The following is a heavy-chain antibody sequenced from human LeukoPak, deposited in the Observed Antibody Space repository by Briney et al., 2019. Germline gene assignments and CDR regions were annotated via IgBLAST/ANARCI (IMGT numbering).Heavy chain of an antibody. CDR2: ISSSSSYI. V-gene: IGHV3-21*01. Sequence: GGSLRLSCAASGFTFSSYSMNWVRQAPGKGLEWVSSISSSSSYIYYADSVKGRFTISRDNAKNSLYLQMNSLRAEDTAVYCCARDGGVVVLDYWGQGTLVTVSS. CDR1: GFTFSSYS. J-gene: IGHJ4*02. D-gene: IGHD2-8*02. CDR3: ARDGGVVVLDY.